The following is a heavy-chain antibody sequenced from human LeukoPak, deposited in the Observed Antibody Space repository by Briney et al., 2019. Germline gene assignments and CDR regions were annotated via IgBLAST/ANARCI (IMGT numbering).Heavy chain of an antibody. CDR2: IYHSGST. CDR1: GGSICSSNW. J-gene: IGHJ6*03. V-gene: IGHV4-4*02. Sequence: SETLSLTCAVSGGSICSSNWWSWVRQTPGKGLGWIGEIYHSGSTNYNPSLKSRVTISVDTSKNQFSLKLSSVTAADTAVYYCARDLRQLVEGPLPIDYYYYYYMDVWGKGTTVTVSS. D-gene: IGHD6-6*01. CDR3: ARDLRQLVEGPLPIDYYYYYYMDV.